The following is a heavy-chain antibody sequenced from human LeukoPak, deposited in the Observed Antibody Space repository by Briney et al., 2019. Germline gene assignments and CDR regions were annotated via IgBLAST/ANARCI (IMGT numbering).Heavy chain of an antibody. D-gene: IGHD3-9*01. J-gene: IGHJ3*02. Sequence: PSETLSLTCTVSGASISSSSYYWGWIRQPPGKGREWIGSIFNSGSTYYNPSLKSRVNISVDTSKNQFSLKLSSVTAVDTAVYYFAREFLLDAFDIWGQGTMVTVSS. CDR3: AREFLLDAFDI. CDR2: IFNSGST. V-gene: IGHV4-39*07. CDR1: GASISSSSYY.